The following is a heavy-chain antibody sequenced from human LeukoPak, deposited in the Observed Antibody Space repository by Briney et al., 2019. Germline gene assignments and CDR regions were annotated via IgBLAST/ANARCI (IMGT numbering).Heavy chain of an antibody. D-gene: IGHD3-22*01. V-gene: IGHV4-59*11. CDR1: GGSFSGHY. J-gene: IGHJ4*02. CDR3: AGNPLYYYDSSGAFDY. CDR2: IYYSGST. Sequence: SETLSLACAESGGSFSGHYWNWIPQPSGKGLEWIGYIYYSGSTNYNPSLKSRVTISVDTSKNQFSLKLSSVTAADTAVYYCAGNPLYYYDSSGAFDYWGQGTLVTVSS.